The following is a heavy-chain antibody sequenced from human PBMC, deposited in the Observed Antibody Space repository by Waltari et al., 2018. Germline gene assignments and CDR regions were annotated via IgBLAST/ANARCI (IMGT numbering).Heavy chain of an antibody. Sequence: QVHLVESGGGVVQPGGSLRLSCAAPGVNFTLFGMHWVPQAPGNGLELVSLISYDGSKENYADAVKGRFTMCRDNSKKMLYVQMNNLRAEDSAVYYCVKGNEIDYWGQGTLVTVSS. CDR1: GVNFTLFG. J-gene: IGHJ4*02. CDR3: VKGNEIDY. V-gene: IGHV3-30*02. CDR2: ISYDGSKE. D-gene: IGHD1-1*01.